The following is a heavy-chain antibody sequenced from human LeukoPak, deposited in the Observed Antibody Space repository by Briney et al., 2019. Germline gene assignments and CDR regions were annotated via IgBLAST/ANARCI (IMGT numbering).Heavy chain of an antibody. J-gene: IGHJ4*02. CDR1: GGSFSGYY. V-gene: IGHV4-34*01. CDR3: ARGVPIRNTLDY. CDR2: INHSGNT. Sequence: SETLSLTCAVYGGSFSGYYWSWIRQPPGKGLEWIGEINHSGNTNYNPSLKSRVTISVDTSKNQFSPKLSSVTAADTSAYYCARGVPIRNTLDYWGQGTLVTVSS. D-gene: IGHD2-2*02.